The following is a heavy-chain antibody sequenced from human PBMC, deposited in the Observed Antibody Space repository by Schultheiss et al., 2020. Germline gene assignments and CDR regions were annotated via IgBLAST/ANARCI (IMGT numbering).Heavy chain of an antibody. Sequence: SQTLSLTCTVSGGSISSGGYYWSWIRQHPGKGLEWIGYIYYSGSTYYNPSLKSRVTISVDTSKNQFSLKLSSVTAADTALYYCAKGLHLGELSLWADWGQGTLVTVSS. D-gene: IGHD3-16*02. CDR3: AKGLHLGELSLWAD. V-gene: IGHV4-30-4*08. CDR2: IYYSGST. CDR1: GGSISSGGYY. J-gene: IGHJ4*02.